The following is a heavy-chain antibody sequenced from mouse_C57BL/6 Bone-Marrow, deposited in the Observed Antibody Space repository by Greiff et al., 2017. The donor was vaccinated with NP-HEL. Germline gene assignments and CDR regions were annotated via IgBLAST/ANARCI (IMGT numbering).Heavy chain of an antibody. D-gene: IGHD1-1*01. CDR2: IDPSDSYT. CDR1: GYTFTSYW. V-gene: IGHV1-69*01. J-gene: IGHJ2*01. CDR3: AREDITTVVRFDY. Sequence: VQLQQPGAELVLPGASVKLSCKASGYTFTSYWMHWVKQRPGQGLEWIGEIDPSDSYTNYNQKFKGKSTLTVDKSSSTAYMQLNSLTSEDSAVYYCAREDITTVVRFDYWGQGTTLTVSS.